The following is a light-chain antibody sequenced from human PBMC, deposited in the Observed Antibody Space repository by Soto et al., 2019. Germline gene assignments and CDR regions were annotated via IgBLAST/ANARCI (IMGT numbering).Light chain of an antibody. V-gene: IGLV1-44*01. Sequence: QSVLTQPPSASGTPGQRVTISCSGGSPNIGSNTVSWYQQLPGTAPKFLLYNNNHRPSGVPDRFSGSKSGTSASLAISGLQSEDEADYYCAAWDDSLNGHAVFGGGTQLTVL. J-gene: IGLJ7*01. CDR2: NNN. CDR3: AAWDDSLNGHAV. CDR1: SPNIGSNT.